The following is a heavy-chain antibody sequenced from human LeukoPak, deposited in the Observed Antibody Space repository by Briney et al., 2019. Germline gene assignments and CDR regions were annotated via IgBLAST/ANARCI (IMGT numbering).Heavy chain of an antibody. Sequence: ASMKVSCKASGYTFINYGFSWVRQAPGQGLEWMGWISAYNGNTNYLQKFQGRVTMTTDTSTNTVYMELRSLRSDDTAVYYCARGPRRDRYCSSTSCLTPADYWGQGTLVTVSS. CDR2: ISAYNGNT. J-gene: IGHJ4*02. D-gene: IGHD2-2*01. CDR1: GYTFINYG. CDR3: ARGPRRDRYCSSTSCLTPADY. V-gene: IGHV1-18*04.